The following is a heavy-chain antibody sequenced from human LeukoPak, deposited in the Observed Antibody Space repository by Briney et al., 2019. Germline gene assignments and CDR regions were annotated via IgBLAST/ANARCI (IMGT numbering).Heavy chain of an antibody. CDR1: SGSYGGYY. Sequence: SETLSLTCDVYSGSYGGYYWSWIRQPPGKGLEWIGEINHSGSTYYNPSLKSRVTISVDRSKNQFSLKLSSVTAADTAVYYCARGGILQLIDYWGQGTLVTVSP. J-gene: IGHJ4*02. CDR2: INHSGST. D-gene: IGHD5-18*01. V-gene: IGHV4-34*01. CDR3: ARGGILQLIDY.